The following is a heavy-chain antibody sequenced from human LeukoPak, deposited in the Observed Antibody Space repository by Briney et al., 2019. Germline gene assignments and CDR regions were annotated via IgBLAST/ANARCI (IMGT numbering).Heavy chain of an antibody. CDR2: INPSGGST. J-gene: IGHJ5*02. D-gene: IGHD3-22*01. CDR1: GYTFTSYG. V-gene: IGHV1-46*01. CDR3: ARGAYYDSSGPWFDP. Sequence: ASVKVSCKASGYTFTSYGISWVRQAPGQGLEWMGIINPSGGSTSYAQKFQGRVTMTRDTSTSTVYMELSSLRSEDTAVYYCARGAYYDSSGPWFDPWGQGTLVTVSS.